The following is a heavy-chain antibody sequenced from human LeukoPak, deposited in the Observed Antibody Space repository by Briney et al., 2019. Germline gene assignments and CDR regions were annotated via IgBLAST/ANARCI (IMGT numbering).Heavy chain of an antibody. D-gene: IGHD3-16*02. CDR3: ARDRVSPFDY. Sequence: PGGSLRLSCAASGFSFTSYWMHWVRQAPGKGLVWVSRIKNDGSSTDYADSVKGRFTISRDNAKNTVYLYMRSLRAEDTAVYYCARDRVSPFDYWGQGTLVTVSS. CDR1: GFSFTSYW. CDR2: IKNDGSST. V-gene: IGHV3-74*01. J-gene: IGHJ4*02.